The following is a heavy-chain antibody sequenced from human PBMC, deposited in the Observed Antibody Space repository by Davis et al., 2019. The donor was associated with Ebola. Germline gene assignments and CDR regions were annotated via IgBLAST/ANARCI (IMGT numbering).Heavy chain of an antibody. J-gene: IGHJ3*01. CDR2: IDSSSTYI. CDR3: VRKYQVTSGVAFDF. CDR1: GFIFGGHS. D-gene: IGHD2-2*01. V-gene: IGHV3-21*01. Sequence: GGSLRLSCRGSGFIFGGHSMNWVRQAPGRGLEWISSIDSSSTYIYYADSVKGRFTVSRDNAKTSLYLQMNSLITEDTATYYCVRKYQVTSGVAFDFWGQGTVVTVAS.